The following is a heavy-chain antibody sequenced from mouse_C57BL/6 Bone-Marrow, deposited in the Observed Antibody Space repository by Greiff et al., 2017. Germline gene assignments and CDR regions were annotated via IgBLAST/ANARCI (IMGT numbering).Heavy chain of an antibody. CDR1: GYTFTSYW. Sequence: VQLQQSGAELAKPGASVKLSCKASGYTFTSYWMHWVKQRPGQGLEWIGYINPSSGYTKYNQKFKDMATLTADKSSSTAYMQLSSLTYEDSAVYYCARAYYSNSFAYWGQGTLVTVSA. D-gene: IGHD2-5*01. V-gene: IGHV1-7*01. J-gene: IGHJ3*01. CDR3: ARAYYSNSFAY. CDR2: INPSSGYT.